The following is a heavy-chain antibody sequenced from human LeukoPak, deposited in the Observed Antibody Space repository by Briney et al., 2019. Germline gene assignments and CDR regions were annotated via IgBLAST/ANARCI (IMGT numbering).Heavy chain of an antibody. CDR1: GYTFTSYD. CDR3: ARDTTGDFWSGYYDP. D-gene: IGHD3-3*01. CDR2: MHPNSGNT. Sequence: ASVKVSCKASGYTFTSYDINWVRQATGQGLEWMGWMHPNSGNTGYAQNFQGRVTMTTDTSTSTAYMELRSLRSDDTAVYYCARDTTGDFWSGYYDPWGQGTLVTVSS. V-gene: IGHV1-8*01. J-gene: IGHJ5*02.